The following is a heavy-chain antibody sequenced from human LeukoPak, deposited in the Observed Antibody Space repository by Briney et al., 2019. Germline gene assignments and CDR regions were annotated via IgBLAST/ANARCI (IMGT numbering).Heavy chain of an antibody. Sequence: ASVKVSCKASGYTFTSYYMHWVRQAPGQGLEWMGIINPSGGSTSYAQKFQGRVTMTRDTSTSTVYMELSSLRSEDTAVYYCARGAMIVVVITPGWFDPWGQGTLATVSS. CDR2: INPSGGST. J-gene: IGHJ5*02. CDR3: ARGAMIVVVITPGWFDP. V-gene: IGHV1-46*01. CDR1: GYTFTSYY. D-gene: IGHD3-22*01.